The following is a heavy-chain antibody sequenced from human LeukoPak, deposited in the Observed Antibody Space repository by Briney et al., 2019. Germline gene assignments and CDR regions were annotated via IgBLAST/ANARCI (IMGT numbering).Heavy chain of an antibody. Sequence: SETLSLTCTVSGGSISSYYWSWIRQPPGKGLEWIGYIYYSGSTNYNPSLKSRVTISVDTSKNQFSLKLSSVTAADTAVYYCARAPRRRYVDYWGQGTLVTVSS. D-gene: IGHD1-14*01. CDR2: IYYSGST. J-gene: IGHJ4*02. CDR1: GGSISSYY. CDR3: ARAPRRRYVDY. V-gene: IGHV4-59*01.